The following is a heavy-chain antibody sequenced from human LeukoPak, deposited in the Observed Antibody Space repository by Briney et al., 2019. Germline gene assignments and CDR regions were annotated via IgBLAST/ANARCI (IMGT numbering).Heavy chain of an antibody. J-gene: IGHJ4*02. V-gene: IGHV3-30*18. D-gene: IGHD6-13*01. CDR3: AKNRAPYSSSWSDY. Sequence: GGSLRLSCAASGFTFSSYGMNWVRQAPGKGLEWVAVISYDGSNKYYADSVKGRFTISRDNSKNTLYLQMNSLRAEDTAVYYCAKNRAPYSSSWSDYWGQGTLVTVSS. CDR2: ISYDGSNK. CDR1: GFTFSSYG.